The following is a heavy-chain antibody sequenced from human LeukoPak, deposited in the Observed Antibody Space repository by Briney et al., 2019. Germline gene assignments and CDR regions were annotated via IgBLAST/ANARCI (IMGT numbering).Heavy chain of an antibody. J-gene: IGHJ4*02. V-gene: IGHV6-1*01. D-gene: IGHD6-13*01. Sequence: SQTLSLTCAISGDSVSSNSAAWNWIRQSPSRGLEWLGRTYRTSRWYNDFAVSVKSRITINPDTSKNQFSLQLSSVTPEDTAVYYCARDLPPGAAGVTGPFDYWGQGTLVTVSA. CDR2: TYRTSRWYN. CDR1: GDSVSSNSAA. CDR3: ARDLPPGAAGVTGPFDY.